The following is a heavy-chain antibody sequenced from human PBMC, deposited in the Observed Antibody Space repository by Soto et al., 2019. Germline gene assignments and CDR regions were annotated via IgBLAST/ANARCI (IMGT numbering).Heavy chain of an antibody. CDR2: IKSKTDGGTT. V-gene: IGHV3-15*01. J-gene: IGHJ4*02. Sequence: GGSLRLSCAASGFTFSNAWMSWVRQAPGKGLEWVGRIKSKTDGGTTDYAAPVKGRFTISRDDSKNTLYLQMNSLKTEDTAVYYCTTDKGYGGNHFDYWGQGTLVTVSS. CDR1: GFTFSNAW. D-gene: IGHD4-17*01. CDR3: TTDKGYGGNHFDY.